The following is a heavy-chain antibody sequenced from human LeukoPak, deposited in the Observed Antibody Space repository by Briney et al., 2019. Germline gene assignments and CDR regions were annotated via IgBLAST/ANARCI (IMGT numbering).Heavy chain of an antibody. V-gene: IGHV3-9*01. D-gene: IGHD3-10*01. CDR1: GFTFDDYA. CDR2: ISWNSGSI. CDR3: AKDNYGPGSSLGGDAFDI. Sequence: PGRSLRLSCAASGFTFDDYAMHWVRQAPGKGLEWVSGISWNSGSIGYADSVKGRFTISRDNAKNSLYLQMNSLRAEDTALYYCAKDNYGPGSSLGGDAFDIWGQGTMVTVSS. J-gene: IGHJ3*02.